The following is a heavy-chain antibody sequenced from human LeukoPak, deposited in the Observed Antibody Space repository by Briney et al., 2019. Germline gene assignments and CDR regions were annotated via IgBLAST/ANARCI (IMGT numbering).Heavy chain of an antibody. CDR3: ARHAVEVVFLLDY. V-gene: IGHV4-39*01. CDR1: GGSISSSSYY. J-gene: IGHJ4*02. D-gene: IGHD2-2*01. Sequence: SETLSLTCTVSGGSISSSSYYWGWIRQPPGKGLEWIGSIYYSGSTYYNPSLKSRVTISVDTSKNQFSLKLSSVTAADTAVYYCARHAVEVVFLLDYWGQGTLVTVSS. CDR2: IYYSGST.